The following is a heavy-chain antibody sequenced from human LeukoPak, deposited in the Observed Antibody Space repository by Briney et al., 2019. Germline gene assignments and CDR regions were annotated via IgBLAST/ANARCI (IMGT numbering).Heavy chain of an antibody. D-gene: IGHD6-19*01. CDR1: GGSFSGYY. CDR2: TNHSGST. V-gene: IGHV4-34*01. J-gene: IGHJ2*01. Sequence: ASETLSLTCAVYGGSFSGYYWSWIRQPPGKGLEWIGETNHSGSTNYNPSLKSRVTISVDTSKNQFSLKLSSVTAADTAVYYCARGRRVIAVAGTGYFDLWGRGTLVTVSS. CDR3: ARGRRVIAVAGTGYFDL.